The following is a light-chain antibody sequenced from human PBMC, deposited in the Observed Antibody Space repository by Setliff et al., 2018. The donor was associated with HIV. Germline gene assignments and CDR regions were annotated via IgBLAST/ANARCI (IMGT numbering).Light chain of an antibody. CDR1: GSDVGSYNL. CDR2: EGS. J-gene: IGLJ1*01. Sequence: QSVLAQPASVSGSPGQSITISCTGTGSDVGSYNLVSWYQQHLGKAPKLMIYEGSNRPSGVSNRFSASKSGNTASLTISGLQAEDEADYYCCSYAGGRNPYVFGTGTKVTVL. V-gene: IGLV2-23*01. CDR3: CSYAGGRNPYV.